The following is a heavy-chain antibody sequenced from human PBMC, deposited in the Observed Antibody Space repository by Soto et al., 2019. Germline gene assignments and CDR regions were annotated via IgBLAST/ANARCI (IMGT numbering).Heavy chain of an antibody. CDR1: GFTFSSYS. Sequence: GGSLRLSCAASGFTFSSYSMNWVRQAPGKGLEWVSYISSSSSTIYYADSVKGRFTISRDNAKNSLYLQMNSLRAEDTAVYYCARGITMVRGVIITWRTPYGMDVWGQGTTVTSP. CDR3: ARGITMVRGVIITWRTPYGMDV. V-gene: IGHV3-48*01. J-gene: IGHJ6*02. CDR2: ISSSSSTI. D-gene: IGHD3-10*01.